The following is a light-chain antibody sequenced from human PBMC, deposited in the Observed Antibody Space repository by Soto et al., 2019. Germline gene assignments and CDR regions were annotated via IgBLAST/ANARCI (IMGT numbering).Light chain of an antibody. CDR1: QSVRRN. CDR3: QQYSNWPT. J-gene: IGKJ5*01. CDR2: GAS. V-gene: IGKV3-15*01. Sequence: EIVMPQSPATLSVSPGERATLSCRASQSVRRNLAWYQQRPGQAPRLLISGASTRATGIAARFSGSGSGREFTLTISSLQSEDSALYYCQQYSNWPTFGQGTRLEIK.